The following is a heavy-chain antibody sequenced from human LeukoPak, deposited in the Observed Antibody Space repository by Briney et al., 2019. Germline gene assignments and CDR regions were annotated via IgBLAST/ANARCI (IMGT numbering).Heavy chain of an antibody. CDR3: AREEFLHEIDSSGYFVY. Sequence: SETLSLTCTVSGGSITGYYWNWIRQPAGQGLEWLGRVYSSGVGNYNPSLTIRVTMSVDTSKNQFSLKLTSLTAADTAVYYCAREEFLHEIDSSGYFVYWGQGTLVTVSS. V-gene: IGHV4-4*07. J-gene: IGHJ4*02. CDR1: GGSITGYY. CDR2: VYSSGVG. D-gene: IGHD3-22*01.